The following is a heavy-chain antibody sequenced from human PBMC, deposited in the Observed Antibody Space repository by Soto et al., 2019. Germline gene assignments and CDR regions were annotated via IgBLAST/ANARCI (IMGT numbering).Heavy chain of an antibody. V-gene: IGHV4-30-4*01. CDR3: ARGITMVRGVLDY. D-gene: IGHD3-10*01. Sequence: QVQLQESGPGLVKPSQTLSLTCTVSGGSIRSGDYYWRWIRQPPGKVLEWIGYIDYSGSTYYNPSHKSGVSLSVDTSKTQFSLKLSSVTAADTAGYYCARGITMVRGVLDYWGQGTMVNVAS. CDR2: IDYSGST. J-gene: IGHJ4*02. CDR1: GGSIRSGDYY.